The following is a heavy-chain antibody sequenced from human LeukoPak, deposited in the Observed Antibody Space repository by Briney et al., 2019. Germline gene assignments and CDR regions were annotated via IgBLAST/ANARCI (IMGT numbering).Heavy chain of an antibody. CDR3: AKWEYDSGTGWHYFNC. CDR1: RFTISSHW. CDR2: IKQDGSAK. Sequence: PGGSLRLSCVASRFTISSHWMGWVRQAPGKGLEWVANIKQDGSAKYYMESAKGRFTISRDNAKNSLYLQMNSLRAEDTALYYCAKWEYDSGTGWHYFNCWGQGALVTVSS. J-gene: IGHJ4*02. V-gene: IGHV3-7*01. D-gene: IGHD3-16*01.